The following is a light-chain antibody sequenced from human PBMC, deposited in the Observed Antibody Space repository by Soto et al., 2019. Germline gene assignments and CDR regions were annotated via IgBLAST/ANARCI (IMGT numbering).Light chain of an antibody. J-gene: IGKJ5*01. CDR3: QQYDNPPIT. CDR1: QDISNY. V-gene: IGKV1-33*01. CDR2: DAS. Sequence: DIQMTQSPSSLSASVGDRVTITCQASQDISNYLNWYQQKPGKAPKLLIYDASNLETGVPSRFSGSGSGTDFTVTISSRQPEDSATYYCQQYDNPPITFGQGTRLEMK.